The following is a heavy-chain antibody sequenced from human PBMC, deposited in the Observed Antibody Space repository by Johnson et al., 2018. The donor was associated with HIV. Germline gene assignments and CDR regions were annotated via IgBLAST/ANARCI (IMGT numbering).Heavy chain of an antibody. CDR1: GFTFSSNA. CDR2: IWYDGSNK. J-gene: IGHJ3*02. Sequence: QVQLVESGGGVVQPGRSLRLSCAASGFTFSSNAIHWVRQAPGKGLEWVAVIWYDGSNKYYADSVKGRFTISRDNSKNTLYLQMNSLRAEDTAVYYCAKDSTYYGGSSGAFDIWGQGTMVTVSS. V-gene: IGHV3-30*04. D-gene: IGHD3-10*01. CDR3: AKDSTYYGGSSGAFDI.